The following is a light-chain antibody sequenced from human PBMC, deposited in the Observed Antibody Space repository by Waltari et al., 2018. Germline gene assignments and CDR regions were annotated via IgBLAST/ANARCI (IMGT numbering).Light chain of an antibody. CDR3: CSQSSSNSVI. CDR1: TTDVGGNDS. V-gene: IGLV2-14*03. J-gene: IGLJ2*01. Sequence: QSALTQPASVSGSPGQSITVSCTGITTDVGGNDSVSWYQHHPGKAPKVIIYDVSSRPSGVSDRFSGSKSGNTASLTISGLQADDEANCYCCSQSSSNSVIFGGGTKVTVL. CDR2: DVS.